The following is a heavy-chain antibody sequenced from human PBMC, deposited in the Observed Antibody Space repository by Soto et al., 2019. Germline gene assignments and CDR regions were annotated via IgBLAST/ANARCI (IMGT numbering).Heavy chain of an antibody. D-gene: IGHD6-19*01. CDR1: GYTFTSYA. CDR3: ARIAVAGIYYYYGMDV. Sequence: SVKVSCKASGYTFTSYAMHWVRQAPGQRLEWMGWINAGNGNTKYSQKFQGRVTITRDTSASTAYMELSSLRFEDTAVYYCARIAVAGIYYYYGMDVWGQGTTVTVSS. J-gene: IGHJ6*02. CDR2: INAGNGNT. V-gene: IGHV1-3*01.